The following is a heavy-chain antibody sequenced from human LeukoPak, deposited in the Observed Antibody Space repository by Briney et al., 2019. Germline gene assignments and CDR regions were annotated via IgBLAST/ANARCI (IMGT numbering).Heavy chain of an antibody. CDR3: ARDDIMWYYYDSSGYFGWFDP. V-gene: IGHV1-2*02. Sequence: GASVKVSCKASGYTFTSYGISWVRQAPGQGLEWMGWTNPNSGGTNYAQKFQGRVTMTRDTSISTAYMELSRLRSDDTAVYYCARDDIMWYYYDSSGYFGWFDPWGQGTLVTVSS. J-gene: IGHJ5*02. D-gene: IGHD3-22*01. CDR1: GYTFTSYG. CDR2: TNPNSGGT.